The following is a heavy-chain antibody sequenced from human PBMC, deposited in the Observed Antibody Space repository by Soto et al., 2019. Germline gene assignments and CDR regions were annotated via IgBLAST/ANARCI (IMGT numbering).Heavy chain of an antibody. V-gene: IGHV4-34*01. CDR2: INHSGST. CDR1: GGLFRGYY. Sequence: SETLSLTYGVYGGLFRGYYWSGIRQPPGKGLEWIGEINHSGSTNYNPSLKSRVTISVDTSKNQFSLKLSSVTAADTAVYYCAMATYYDFWSGYWYWGQGPPVTGS. D-gene: IGHD3-3*01. J-gene: IGHJ4*02. CDR3: AMATYYDFWSGYWY.